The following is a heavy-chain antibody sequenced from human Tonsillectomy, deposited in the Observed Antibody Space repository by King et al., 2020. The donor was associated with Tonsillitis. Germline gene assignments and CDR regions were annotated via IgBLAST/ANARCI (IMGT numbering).Heavy chain of an antibody. CDR2: IYYGGNT. D-gene: IGHD4-17*01. V-gene: IGHV4-39*01. J-gene: IGHJ4*02. Sequence: QLQESGPGLVKPSETLSLTCTVSGGSFSSSSHYWGWIRQPPGKGLQWIGSIYYGGNTYYNPSLKSRITISVDTSNNQFSLKLSSVTAADTAVYYCARQILVYGDYDHLFDYWGQGTLVTVSS. CDR1: GGSFSSSSHY. CDR3: ARQILVYGDYDHLFDY.